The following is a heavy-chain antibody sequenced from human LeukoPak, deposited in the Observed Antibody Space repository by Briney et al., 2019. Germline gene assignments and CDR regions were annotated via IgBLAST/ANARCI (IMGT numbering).Heavy chain of an antibody. CDR2: INPNSGGT. D-gene: IGHD3-10*01. V-gene: IGHV1-2*02. J-gene: IGHJ4*02. CDR1: GYTFTGYY. Sequence: GASVKVSCKASGYTFTGYYMHWVRQAHGQGLEWMGSINPNSGGTNYAQKFQGRVTMTRDTSISTAYMELSRLRSDDTAVYYCASGIGFGETSWPFDYWGQGTLVTVSS. CDR3: ASGIGFGETSWPFDY.